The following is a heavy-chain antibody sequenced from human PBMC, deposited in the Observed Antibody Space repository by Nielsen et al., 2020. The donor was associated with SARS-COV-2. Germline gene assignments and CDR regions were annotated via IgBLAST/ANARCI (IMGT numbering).Heavy chain of an antibody. J-gene: IGHJ4*02. Sequence: GESLKISCAASGFTFSSYSMNWVRQAPGKGLEWVSSISSSSSYIYYADSVKGRFTISRDNAKNSLYLQMNSLRAEDTAVYYCARDSYYDSSGRNDYWGQGTLVTVSS. D-gene: IGHD3-22*01. V-gene: IGHV3-21*01. CDR2: ISSSSSYI. CDR3: ARDSYYDSSGRNDY. CDR1: GFTFSSYS.